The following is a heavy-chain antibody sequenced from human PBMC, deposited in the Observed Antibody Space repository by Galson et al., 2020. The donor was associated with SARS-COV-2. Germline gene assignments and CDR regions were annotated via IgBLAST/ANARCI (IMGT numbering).Heavy chain of an antibody. CDR3: ARTSQYYYDSSGYYRGFYFDC. V-gene: IGHV4-39*01. CDR2: IYYSGST. CDR1: GGSISSSSYY. D-gene: IGHD3-22*01. Sequence: SEPLSLTCTVSGGSISSSSYYWGWIRQPPGKGLEWIGSIYYSGSTYYNPSLKSRVTISVDTSKNQFSLKLSSVTAADTGLYYCARTSQYYYDSSGYYRGFYFDCWGQGNLVTGSS. J-gene: IGHJ4*02.